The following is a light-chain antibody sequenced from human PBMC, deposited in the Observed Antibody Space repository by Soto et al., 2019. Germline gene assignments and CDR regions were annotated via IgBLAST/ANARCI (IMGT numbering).Light chain of an antibody. CDR2: GAS. V-gene: IGKV3-20*01. J-gene: IGKJ1*01. CDR3: QQYGSSPQT. Sequence: EIVLTQSPGTLSLSPGERATLSCRASQSVTSSDVAWYQQKPGQAPRLLIYGASSRATGIPDRFSGSGSGTDFTLTISRLEPEDFAVYYCQQYGSSPQTFGQGTKVEIK. CDR1: QSVTSSD.